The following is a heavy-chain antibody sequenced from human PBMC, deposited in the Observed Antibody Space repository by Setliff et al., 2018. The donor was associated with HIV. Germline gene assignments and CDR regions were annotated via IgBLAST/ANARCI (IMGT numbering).Heavy chain of an antibody. CDR2: ISAYNGNT. V-gene: IGHV1-18*01. D-gene: IGHD2-8*01. J-gene: IGHJ4*02. CDR1: GYTFTSYG. CDR3: ARVYSDCTNGVCYDY. Sequence: ASVKVSCKASGYTFTSYGISWVRQAPGQRLEWMGWISAYNGNTNYAQKLQGRVTMTTDTSTSTACMELRSLRSDDTAVYYCARVYSDCTNGVCYDYWGQGTLVTAPQ.